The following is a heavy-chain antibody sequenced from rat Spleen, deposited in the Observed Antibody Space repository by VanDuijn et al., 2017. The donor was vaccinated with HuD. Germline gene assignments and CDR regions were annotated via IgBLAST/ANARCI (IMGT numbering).Heavy chain of an antibody. CDR3: ARHHYSSYNPWGYFDF. Sequence: EVQLVESGGGLVQPGRSLKLSCAASGFTFSDYYMAWVRQAPTKGLEWVATISYDGSSTYYRDSVKGRFTISRDNAKSTLYLQMDSLRSEDTATYYCARHHYSSYNPWGYFDFWGPGTMVTVSS. J-gene: IGHJ1*01. CDR1: GFTFSDYY. D-gene: IGHD1-2*01. V-gene: IGHV5-7*01. CDR2: ISYDGSST.